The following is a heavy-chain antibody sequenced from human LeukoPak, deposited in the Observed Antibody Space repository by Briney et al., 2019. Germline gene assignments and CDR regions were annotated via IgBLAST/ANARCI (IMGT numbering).Heavy chain of an antibody. CDR1: GYTFTSYG. CDR2: ISAYNGNT. J-gene: IGHJ4*02. D-gene: IGHD3-10*01. V-gene: IGHV1-18*01. Sequence: ASVKVSCKASGYTFTSYGISWVRQAPGQGLEWMGWISAYNGNTNYAQKLQGRVTMTTDPSTSTAYMELRSLRSDDTAVYYCARVVRELHLLDYWGQGTLVTVSS. CDR3: ARVVRELHLLDY.